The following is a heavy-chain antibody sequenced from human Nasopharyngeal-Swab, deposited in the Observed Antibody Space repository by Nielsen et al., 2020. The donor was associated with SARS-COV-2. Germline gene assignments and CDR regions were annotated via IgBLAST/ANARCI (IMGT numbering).Heavy chain of an antibody. CDR3: ARERSGSYWYYYYYSMDV. CDR2: IKRDGSEK. D-gene: IGHD3-10*01. V-gene: IGHV3-7*01. Sequence: GESLKISCAASGFTFSSYWMSWVRQAPGKGLEWVANIKRDGSEKYYVDSVKGRFTISRDNAKNSLYLQMNSLRAEDTAVYYCARERSGSYWYYYYYSMDVWGQGTTVTVSS. CDR1: GFTFSSYW. J-gene: IGHJ6*02.